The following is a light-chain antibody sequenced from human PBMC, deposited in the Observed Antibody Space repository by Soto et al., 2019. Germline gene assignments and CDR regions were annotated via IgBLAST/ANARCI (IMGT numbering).Light chain of an antibody. J-gene: IGLJ2*01. CDR1: SSDVGGYNY. V-gene: IGLV2-14*01. CDR2: DVN. Sequence: SALTQPASVSGSPGQSITISCTGTSSDVGGYNYVSWYQQHPGKAPKLMIYDVNNRPSGVSNRFSASKSGNTASLTISGLQAEDEADYYCSSYTGIAALFGGGTKVTVL. CDR3: SSYTGIAAL.